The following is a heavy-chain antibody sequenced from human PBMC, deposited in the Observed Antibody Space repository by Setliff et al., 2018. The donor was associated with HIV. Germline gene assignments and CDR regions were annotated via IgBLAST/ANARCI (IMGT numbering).Heavy chain of an antibody. CDR1: GYSISSGYY. CDR3: VRGYCSSATCYEDYYYMDV. V-gene: IGHV4-38-2*02. CDR2: IFFTGNT. Sequence: PSETLSLTCTVSGYSISSGYYWSWIRQPPGKGLEYIGSIFFTGNTIYNPSLKARVTLSVDMSKNQVFLRLSSVTAADTAVYYCVRGYCSSATCYEDYYYMDVWGKGSTGTAP. J-gene: IGHJ6*03. D-gene: IGHD2-2*01.